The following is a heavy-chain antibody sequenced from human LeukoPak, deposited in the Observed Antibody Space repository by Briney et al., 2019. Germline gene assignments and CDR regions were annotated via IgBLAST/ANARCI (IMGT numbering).Heavy chain of an antibody. V-gene: IGHV3-23*01. CDR1: GFTFSLYG. CDR3: AKPHYHGSGSPDY. CDR2: IGLSGGDT. Sequence: PGGSLRLSCVVSGFTFSLYGMTWVRQAPGKGLEWVSGIGLSGGDTHYADSVKGRFTISRDNSKNTLYLQMNSLRAEDTAVYYCAKPHYHGSGSPDYWGQGTLVTVSS. J-gene: IGHJ4*02. D-gene: IGHD3-10*01.